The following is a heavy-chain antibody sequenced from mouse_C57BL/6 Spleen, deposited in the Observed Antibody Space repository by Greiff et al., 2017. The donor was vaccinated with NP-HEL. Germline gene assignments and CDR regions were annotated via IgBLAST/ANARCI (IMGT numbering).Heavy chain of an antibody. CDR3: ARGGYFDV. J-gene: IGHJ1*03. V-gene: IGHV1-54*01. CDR2: INPGSGGT. Sequence: QVQLQQSGAELVRPGTSVKVSCKASGYAFTNYLIEWVKQRPGQGLEWIGVINPGSGGTNYNEKFKGKATLTADKSSSTAYMQLSSLTSEDSAVYVCARGGYFDVWGTGTTVTVSS. CDR1: GYAFTNYL.